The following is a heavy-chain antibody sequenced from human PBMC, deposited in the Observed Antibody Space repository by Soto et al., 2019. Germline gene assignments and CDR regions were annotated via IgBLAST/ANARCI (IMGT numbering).Heavy chain of an antibody. CDR1: GGSISRGSYD. Sequence: QVQLQESGPGLVKPSQTLSLTCTVSGGSISRGSYDWSWIRQLPGKALEWIGYIYYSGGTYYNPALQSRVTISVDTSKNQCSLKLNSGTAADTAVYYCATRTEYYYGSGSLGGMDVWGQGTTVTVSS. CDR2: IYYSGGT. CDR3: ATRTEYYYGSGSLGGMDV. J-gene: IGHJ6*02. D-gene: IGHD3-10*01. V-gene: IGHV4-31*03.